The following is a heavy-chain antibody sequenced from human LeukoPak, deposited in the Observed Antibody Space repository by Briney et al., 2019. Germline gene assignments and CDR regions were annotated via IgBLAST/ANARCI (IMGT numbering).Heavy chain of an antibody. D-gene: IGHD3-10*01. V-gene: IGHV1-8*01. CDR2: MNPNSGNT. J-gene: IGHJ4*02. Sequence: ASVKVSCKASGYTFTSYDINWVRQATGQGLEWMGWMNPNSGNTGYAQKFQGRVTMTRNTSISTAYLELSSLTSEDTAVYYCAAHTYYFSSGSFGHWGQGTLVTVSS. CDR3: AAHTYYFSSGSFGH. CDR1: GYTFTSYD.